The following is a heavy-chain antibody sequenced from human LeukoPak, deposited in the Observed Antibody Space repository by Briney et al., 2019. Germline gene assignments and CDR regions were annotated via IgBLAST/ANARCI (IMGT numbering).Heavy chain of an antibody. CDR2: ISGSGGST. D-gene: IGHD2-15*01. J-gene: IGHJ4*02. CDR3: ARSLGYCSGGSCYLFDY. V-gene: IGHV3-23*01. CDR1: GFAFGSYA. Sequence: PGGSLRLSCEASGFAFGSYAMHWVRQAPGKGLEWVSAISGSGGSTYYADSVKGRFTISRDNSKNTLYLQMNSLRAEDTAVYYCARSLGYCSGGSCYLFDYWGQGTLVTVSS.